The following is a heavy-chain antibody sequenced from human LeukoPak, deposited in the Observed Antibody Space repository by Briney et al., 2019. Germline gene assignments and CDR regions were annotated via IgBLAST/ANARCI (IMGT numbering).Heavy chain of an antibody. V-gene: IGHV3-21*01. D-gene: IGHD1-26*01. CDR3: AKDRGVGARFWFDP. Sequence: PGGSLRLSCAASGFTFSSYSMNWVRQAPGKGLEWVSSISSSSSYIYYADSVKGRFTISRDNAKNSLYLQMNSLRAEDTAVYYCAKDRGVGARFWFDPWGQGTLVTVSS. J-gene: IGHJ5*02. CDR2: ISSSSSYI. CDR1: GFTFSSYS.